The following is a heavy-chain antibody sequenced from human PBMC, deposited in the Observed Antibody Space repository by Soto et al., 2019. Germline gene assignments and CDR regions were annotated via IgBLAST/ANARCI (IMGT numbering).Heavy chain of an antibody. CDR2: ISAYNGNT. CDR3: ARDRPRYYDFWSGYSDFDY. D-gene: IGHD3-3*01. CDR1: GYTFTSYG. V-gene: IGHV1-18*01. J-gene: IGHJ4*02. Sequence: ASVKVSCKASGYTFTSYGISWVRQAPGQGLERMGWISAYNGNTNYAQKLQGRVTMTTDTSTSTAYMELRSLRSDDTAVYYCARDRPRYYDFWSGYSDFDYWGQGTLVTVSS.